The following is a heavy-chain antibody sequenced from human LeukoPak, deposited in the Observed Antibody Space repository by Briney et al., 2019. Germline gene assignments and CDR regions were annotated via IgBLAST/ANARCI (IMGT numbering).Heavy chain of an antibody. D-gene: IGHD4-17*01. CDR3: ARGHDYGDYLLYYYYYYYMDV. V-gene: IGHV1-8*01. J-gene: IGHJ6*03. Sequence: GASGKVSCKASGYTFSSYDINWVRHATGLGLEWMGWMNPNSGNTGYAQKFQGRVTMTRNTSISTAYMELSSLRSEDTAVYYCARGHDYGDYLLYYYYYYYMDVWGKGTTVTVSS. CDR2: MNPNSGNT. CDR1: GYTFSSYD.